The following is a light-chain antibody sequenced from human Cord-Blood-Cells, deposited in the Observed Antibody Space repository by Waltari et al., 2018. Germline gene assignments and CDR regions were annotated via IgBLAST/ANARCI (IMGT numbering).Light chain of an antibody. V-gene: IGLV4-69*01. Sequence: LGASVKLTCTLSSGHSSYAIAWHQQQPEKGPRYLMKLNSDGSHSKGDGIPDRFSGSSSGAERYLTISSLQSEDEADYYCQTWGTGIWVFGGGTKLTVL. CDR3: QTWGTGIWV. CDR1: SGHSSYA. CDR2: LNSDGSH. J-gene: IGLJ3*02.